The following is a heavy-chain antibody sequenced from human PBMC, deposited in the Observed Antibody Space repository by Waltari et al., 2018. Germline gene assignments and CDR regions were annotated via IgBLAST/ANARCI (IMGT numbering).Heavy chain of an antibody. D-gene: IGHD2-15*01. J-gene: IGHJ3*02. Sequence: QVQLQQWGAGLLKPSETLSLTCAVYGGSFSGYYWSWIRQPPGKGLEWIGEINHSGSTNYNPSRKSRVTISVDTSKNQFSLKLSSVTAADTAVYYCARGRGYCSGGSCYQPNHDAFDIWGQGTMVTVSS. CDR2: INHSGST. V-gene: IGHV4-34*01. CDR1: GGSFSGYY. CDR3: ARGRGYCSGGSCYQPNHDAFDI.